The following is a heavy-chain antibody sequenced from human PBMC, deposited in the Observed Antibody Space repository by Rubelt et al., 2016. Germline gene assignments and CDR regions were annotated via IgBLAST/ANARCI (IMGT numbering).Heavy chain of an antibody. Sequence: EVQLVESGGGLAQPGGSLRLSCAASGFTFSSYWMHWVRQAPGKGLVWVSRINSDGSSTRYADSVKGRFATSRDNAKYTLYLQMNSLRAEDTAVYYCARSGPDVVVPAAIRVEGDAFDIWGQGTMVTVSS. V-gene: IGHV3-74*01. CDR2: INSDGSST. CDR1: GFTFSSYW. D-gene: IGHD2-2*02. CDR3: ARSGPDVVVPAAIRVEGDAFDI. J-gene: IGHJ3*02.